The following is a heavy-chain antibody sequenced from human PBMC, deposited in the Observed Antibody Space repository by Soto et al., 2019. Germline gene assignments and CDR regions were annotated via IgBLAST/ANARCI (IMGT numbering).Heavy chain of an antibody. Sequence: ESGGGLVQHGRSLRLSCAASGFTFDDFAMHWVRQAPGKGLEWVSGVDWNSGSTAYADSVKGRFTISRDNARNSLYLQMNSLRAEDTALYYCVKGRGSYEVKFGMDVWGQGTTVTVSS. CDR3: VKGRGSYEVKFGMDV. V-gene: IGHV3-9*01. CDR1: GFTFDDFA. CDR2: VDWNSGST. D-gene: IGHD6-25*01. J-gene: IGHJ6*02.